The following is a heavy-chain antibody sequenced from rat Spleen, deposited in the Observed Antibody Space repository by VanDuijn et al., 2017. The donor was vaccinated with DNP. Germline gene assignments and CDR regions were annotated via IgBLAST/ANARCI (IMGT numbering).Heavy chain of an antibody. CDR3: ASTLVNYGTYGYYAMDA. Sequence: QVQLKESGPDLVQPSQTLSLTCTVSGFSLTNYHVHWVRQPPGKGLEWMGRIQSAGGTRYNSVFKSRLSISKDTSKSQVFLKMNSLQTEDTATYYCASTLVNYGTYGYYAMDAWGQGTSVTVSS. J-gene: IGHJ4*01. CDR2: IQSAGGT. V-gene: IGHV2-27*01. CDR1: GFSLTNYH. D-gene: IGHD1-3*01.